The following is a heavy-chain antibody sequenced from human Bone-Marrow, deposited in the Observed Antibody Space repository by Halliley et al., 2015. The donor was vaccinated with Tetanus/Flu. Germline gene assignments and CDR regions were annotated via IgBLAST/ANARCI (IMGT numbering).Heavy chain of an antibody. CDR2: IYPADSDT. CDR3: AGPAEEYQLRSLDL. Sequence: VQLVQSGAEVKKPGESLKISCKASGYNFMKYWVGWVRQMPGKGLEWMGIIYPADSDTRYSPSFEGQVTISADKSTNTAYLQWDSLKASDAAIYYCAGPAEEYQLRSLDLWGQGTQVTVSS. CDR1: GYNFMKYW. D-gene: IGHD6-6*01. J-gene: IGHJ4*02. V-gene: IGHV5-51*01.